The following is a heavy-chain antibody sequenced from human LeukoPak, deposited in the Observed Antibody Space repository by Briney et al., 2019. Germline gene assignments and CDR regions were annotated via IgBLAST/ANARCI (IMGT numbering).Heavy chain of an antibody. J-gene: IGHJ4*02. D-gene: IGHD5-18*01. CDR3: AREGQLWSTYYFDY. Sequence: PGGSLRLSCAASGFTFSSYAMHWVRQAPGKGLEWVAVISYDGSNKYYADSVKGRFTISRDNSKNTLYLQMNSLRAEDTAVYYCAREGQLWSTYYFDYWGQGTLVTVSS. CDR2: ISYDGSNK. V-gene: IGHV3-30*04. CDR1: GFTFSSYA.